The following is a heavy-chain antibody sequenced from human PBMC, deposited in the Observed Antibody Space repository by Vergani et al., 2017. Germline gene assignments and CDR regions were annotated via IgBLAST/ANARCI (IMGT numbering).Heavy chain of an antibody. D-gene: IGHD2-15*01. CDR2: IIPIFGTA. Sequence: QVQLVQSGAEVKKPGSSVKVSCKASGGTFSSYAISWVRQAPGQGLEWMGGIIPIFGTANYAQKFQGRVTITADESTSTAYMELSSLRSEDTAVYYCARDMVGYCSGGSCLYYYYGMDVWGQGTTVTVSS. CDR1: GGTFSSYA. J-gene: IGHJ6*02. V-gene: IGHV1-69*12. CDR3: ARDMVGYCSGGSCLYYYYGMDV.